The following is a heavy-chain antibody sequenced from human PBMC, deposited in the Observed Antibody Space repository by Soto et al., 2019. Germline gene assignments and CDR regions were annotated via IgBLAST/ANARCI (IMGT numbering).Heavy chain of an antibody. Sequence: QVQLQQWGAGLLKPSETLSLTCAVYGGSFSGYYWSWIRQPPGKGLEWIGEINHSGSTNYNPSLKSRVTISVDTSNPFSLKLSSVTAADTAVYYCARPTRQWLGLRYYYGMDVWGQGTTVTVSS. D-gene: IGHD6-19*01. J-gene: IGHJ6*02. CDR3: ARPTRQWLGLRYYYGMDV. V-gene: IGHV4-34*01. CDR2: INHSGST. CDR1: GGSFSGYY.